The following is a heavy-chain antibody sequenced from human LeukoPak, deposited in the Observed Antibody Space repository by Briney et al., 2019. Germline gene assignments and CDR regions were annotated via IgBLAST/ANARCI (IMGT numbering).Heavy chain of an antibody. D-gene: IGHD6-13*01. Sequence: ASVKVSCKVSGYTLTELSMHWVRQAPGKGLEWMGWINTNTGNPTYAQGFTGRFVFSLDTSVSTAYLQISSLKAEDTAVYYCARDPNLYSSSWSDYWGQGTLVTVSS. CDR3: ARDPNLYSSSWSDY. CDR1: GYTLTELS. CDR2: INTNTGNP. V-gene: IGHV7-4-1*02. J-gene: IGHJ4*02.